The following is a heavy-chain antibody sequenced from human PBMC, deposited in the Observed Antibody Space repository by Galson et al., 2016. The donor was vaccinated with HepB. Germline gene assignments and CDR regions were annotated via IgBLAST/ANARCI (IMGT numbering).Heavy chain of an antibody. Sequence: PALVKPTQTLTLTCTFSGFSLSTSGMCVSWIRQPPGKALEWLALIDWDDDKYYSTSLKTRLTISKDTSKHQVVLTMTNMDPVDPATYYCARIGYYDSSGDYYYGMDVWGQGTTVTVSS. V-gene: IGHV2-70*01. D-gene: IGHD3-22*01. CDR1: GFSLSTSGMC. CDR2: IDWDDDK. CDR3: ARIGYYDSSGDYYYGMDV. J-gene: IGHJ6*02.